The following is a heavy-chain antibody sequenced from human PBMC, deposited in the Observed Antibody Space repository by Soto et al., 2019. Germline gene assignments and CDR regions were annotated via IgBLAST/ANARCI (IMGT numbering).Heavy chain of an antibody. CDR2: IYPGDSDT. CDR3: ARGGYVYNPRRWGWYAIDI. CDR1: GYSFTSYW. D-gene: IGHD1-1*01. V-gene: IGHV5-51*01. Sequence: PVESLKISCKGSGYSFTSYWIGWVRQMPGKGLEWMGIIYPGDSDTRYSPSFQGQVTISADKSISTAYLQWSSLKASDTAMYYCARGGYVYNPRRWGWYAIDIWGQGIMVTVSS. J-gene: IGHJ3*02.